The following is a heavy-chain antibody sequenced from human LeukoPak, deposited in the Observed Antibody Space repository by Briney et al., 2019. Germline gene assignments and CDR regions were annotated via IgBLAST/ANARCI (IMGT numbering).Heavy chain of an antibody. CDR3: ASGKVYFDY. CDR2: INHSGST. CDR1: GGSFSGYY. V-gene: IGHV4-34*01. J-gene: IGHJ4*02. Sequence: SETLSLTCAVYGGSFSGYYWSWIRQPPGKGLEWIGEINHSGSTNYNPSFKSRVTISVDTSKNQFSLKLSSVTAADTAVYYCASGKVYFDYWGQGTLVTVSS.